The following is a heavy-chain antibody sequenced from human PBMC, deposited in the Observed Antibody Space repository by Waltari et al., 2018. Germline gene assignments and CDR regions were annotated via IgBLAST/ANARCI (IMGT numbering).Heavy chain of an antibody. CDR3: AMEGKTYYSQQPYYFDY. J-gene: IGHJ4*02. CDR1: GGTFSSNA. CDR2: IPPMFGAA. Sequence: QVQLVQSGAEVKKPGSSVKVSCKASGGTFSSNAISGVRQAPGQGLEGMGGIPPMFGAADYAQNFQGRVTITADESTSTAYMELSSLRSEDTAVYYCAMEGKTYYSQQPYYFDYWGQGTLVTVSS. D-gene: IGHD3-10*01. V-gene: IGHV1-69*01.